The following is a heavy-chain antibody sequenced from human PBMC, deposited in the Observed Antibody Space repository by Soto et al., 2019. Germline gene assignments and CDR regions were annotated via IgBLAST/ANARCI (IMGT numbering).Heavy chain of an antibody. V-gene: IGHV3-64D*09. CDR1: GFTFSSYA. J-gene: IGHJ6*03. CDR3: VKDRDWGEGDYYYYMDV. CDR2: ISSNGGST. Sequence: GGSLRLSCSASGFTFSSYAMHWVRQAPGKGLEYVSAISSNGGSTYYADSVKGRFTISRDNSKNTLYLQMSSLRAEDTAVYYCVKDRDWGEGDYYYYMDVWGKGTTVTVSS. D-gene: IGHD7-27*01.